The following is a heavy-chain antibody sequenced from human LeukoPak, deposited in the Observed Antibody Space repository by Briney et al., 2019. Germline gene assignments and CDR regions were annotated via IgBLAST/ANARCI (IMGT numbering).Heavy chain of an antibody. CDR3: ARVGDGSYVPWDYYYGMDV. J-gene: IGHJ6*02. Sequence: ASVKVSCKASGYTFTGYYMHWVRQAPGQGLEWMGWINPNSGGTNYAQKSQGRVTMTRDTSISTAYMELSGLRSDDTAVYYCARVGDGSYVPWDYYYGMDVWGQGTTVTVSS. V-gene: IGHV1-2*02. CDR1: GYTFTGYY. D-gene: IGHD1-26*01. CDR2: INPNSGGT.